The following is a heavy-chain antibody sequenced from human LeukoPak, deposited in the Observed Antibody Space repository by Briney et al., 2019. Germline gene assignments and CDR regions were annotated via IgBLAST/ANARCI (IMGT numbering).Heavy chain of an antibody. D-gene: IGHD4-17*01. Sequence: GASVKVSCKTSGYTFTSYGISWVRQAPGQGPEWMGWISGYNGNTDYAQKFQGRVTMTTDTSTSTAYMELRSLRSDDTAVYYCARDYGVTTLWFYFDYWGQGTLVTVSS. J-gene: IGHJ4*02. CDR2: ISGYNGNT. CDR1: GYTFTSYG. CDR3: ARDYGVTTLWFYFDY. V-gene: IGHV1-18*01.